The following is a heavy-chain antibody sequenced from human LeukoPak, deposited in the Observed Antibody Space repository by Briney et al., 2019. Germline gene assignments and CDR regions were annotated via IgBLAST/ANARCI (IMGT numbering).Heavy chain of an antibody. V-gene: IGHV4-34*01. J-gene: IGHJ4*02. Sequence: PSETLSLTCAVYGGSFSGYYWSWIRQPPGKGLEWIGEINHSGSTNYNPSLKSRVTISVDTSKNQFSLKLSSVTAADTAVYYCARGRSPRYYDFWSGYSQFFDYWGQGTLATVSS. CDR2: INHSGST. D-gene: IGHD3-3*01. CDR3: ARGRSPRYYDFWSGYSQFFDY. CDR1: GGSFSGYY.